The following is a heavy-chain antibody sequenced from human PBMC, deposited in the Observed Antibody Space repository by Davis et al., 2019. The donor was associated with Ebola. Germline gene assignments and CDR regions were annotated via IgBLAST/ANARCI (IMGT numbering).Heavy chain of an antibody. CDR2: IKQDGSEK. CDR3: ARDLDSSSPYYYYYYGMDV. CDR1: GFTFSSYW. Sequence: PGGSLRLSCAASGFTFSSYWMSWVRQAPGKGLEWVANIKQDGSEKYYVDSVKGRFTISRDNAKNSLYLQMNSLRAEDTAVYYCARDLDSSSPYYYYYYGMDVWGQGTTVTVSS. D-gene: IGHD6-13*01. J-gene: IGHJ6*02. V-gene: IGHV3-7*03.